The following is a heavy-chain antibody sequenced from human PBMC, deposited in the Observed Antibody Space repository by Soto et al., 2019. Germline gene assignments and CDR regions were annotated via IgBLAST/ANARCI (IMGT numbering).Heavy chain of an antibody. Sequence: PSETLSLTCAVYGGPFSGYYWSWIRQPPWKEPEWIGEINHSGSTNYNPSLKSRVTISVDTSKNQLSLKLSSVTAADTGVYYCAREEVPQWFTKGYYGLDVWGQGTTVTVSS. J-gene: IGHJ6*02. CDR1: GGPFSGYY. D-gene: IGHD2-8*01. V-gene: IGHV4-34*01. CDR3: AREEVPQWFTKGYYGLDV. CDR2: INHSGST.